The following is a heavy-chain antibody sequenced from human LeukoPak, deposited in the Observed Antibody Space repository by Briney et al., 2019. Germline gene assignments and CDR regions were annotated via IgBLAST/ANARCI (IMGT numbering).Heavy chain of an antibody. Sequence: PGRSLRLSCAASGFTFDDYAMHWVRQAPGKGLEWVSGISWNSGSIGYADSVKGRFTISRDNAKNSLYLQMNSLRAEDMALYYCAKTPNYYGSGSYYNYFDYWGQGTLVTVSS. CDR1: GFTFDDYA. V-gene: IGHV3-9*03. CDR3: AKTPNYYGSGSYYNYFDY. D-gene: IGHD3-10*01. CDR2: ISWNSGSI. J-gene: IGHJ4*02.